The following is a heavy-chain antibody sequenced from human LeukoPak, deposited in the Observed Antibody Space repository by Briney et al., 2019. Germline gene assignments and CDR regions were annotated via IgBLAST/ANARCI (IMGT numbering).Heavy chain of an antibody. Sequence: GGSLRLSCEASGLTFDDYGMNWVRQAPGKGLEWVSGINWNGVRIGYADSVKGRFTISRDSAKNSLYLQMNSLRVEDTALYYCARDYGSGSYFDYWGQGTLVTVSS. CDR1: GLTFDDYG. CDR3: ARDYGSGSYFDY. J-gene: IGHJ4*02. D-gene: IGHD3-10*01. V-gene: IGHV3-20*04. CDR2: INWNGVRI.